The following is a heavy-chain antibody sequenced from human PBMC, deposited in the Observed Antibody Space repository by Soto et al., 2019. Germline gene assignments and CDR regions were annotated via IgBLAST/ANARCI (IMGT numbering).Heavy chain of an antibody. D-gene: IGHD4-17*01. J-gene: IGHJ6*02. Sequence: QVQLQESGPGLVKPSQTLSLTCTVSGGSISSGDYYWSWIRQPPGKGLEWIGYIYYSGSTYYNPSLKSRVTIPVDTSKTQCSLKLSSVTAADTAVYYCATRAYGDYSYGMDVWGQGTTVTVSS. V-gene: IGHV4-30-4*01. CDR3: ATRAYGDYSYGMDV. CDR2: IYYSGST. CDR1: GGSISSGDYY.